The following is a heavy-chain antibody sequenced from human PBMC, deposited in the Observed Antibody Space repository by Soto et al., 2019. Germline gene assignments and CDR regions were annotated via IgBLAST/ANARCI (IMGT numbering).Heavy chain of an antibody. V-gene: IGHV3-23*01. CDR1: GFTFSSYA. J-gene: IGHJ6*03. CDR3: AKSWGENDGNYYYYMDV. D-gene: IGHD1-1*01. Sequence: GGSLRLSCAASGFTFSSYAMSWVRQAPGKGLEWVSAISGSGGSTYYADSVKGRFTISRDNSKNTLYLQMNSLRAEDTAVYYCAKSWGENDGNYYYYMDVWGKGTTVTVSS. CDR2: ISGSGGST.